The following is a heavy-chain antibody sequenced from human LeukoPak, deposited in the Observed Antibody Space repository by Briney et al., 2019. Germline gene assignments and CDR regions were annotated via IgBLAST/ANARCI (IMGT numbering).Heavy chain of an antibody. D-gene: IGHD5-18*01. V-gene: IGHV3-33*01. CDR1: GFTFSSYG. J-gene: IGHJ4*02. CDR2: IWYDGSNK. CDR3: ARDKGRYSYAFDY. Sequence: GGSLRLSCAASGFTFSSYGMHWVRQAPGKGLEWVAVIWYDGSNKYYADSVKGRFTISRDNSKNTLYLQMNSLRAEDTAVYYCARDKGRYSYAFDYWGQGTLVTVSS.